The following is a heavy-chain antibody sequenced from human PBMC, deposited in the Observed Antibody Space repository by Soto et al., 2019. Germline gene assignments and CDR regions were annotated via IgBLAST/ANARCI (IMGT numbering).Heavy chain of an antibody. CDR3: ARQAVTTDLDY. Sequence: SLTCAVYGGSFSGYYWSWIRQPPGKGLEWIGEINHSGSTNYNPSLKSRVTISVDTSKNQFSLKLSSVTAADTAVYYCARQAVTTDLDYWGQGTLVTVSS. CDR1: GGSFSGYY. V-gene: IGHV4-34*01. CDR2: INHSGST. D-gene: IGHD4-17*01. J-gene: IGHJ4*02.